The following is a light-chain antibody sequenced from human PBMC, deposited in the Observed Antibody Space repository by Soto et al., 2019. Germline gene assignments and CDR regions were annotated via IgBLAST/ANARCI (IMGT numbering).Light chain of an antibody. CDR1: QRLLHSNGNIF. CDR2: LGF. CDR3: QQALQTPFT. J-gene: IGKJ2*01. Sequence: EIVMTQSPPSLTVTPGEPASISCSSSQRLLHSNGNIFLDWYLQKPGQSPQLLIYLGFNRASGVPDRVSGSGAGTDFTLKISRVEAEDGGVYYCQQALQTPFTFGPGTKLEIK. V-gene: IGKV2-28*01.